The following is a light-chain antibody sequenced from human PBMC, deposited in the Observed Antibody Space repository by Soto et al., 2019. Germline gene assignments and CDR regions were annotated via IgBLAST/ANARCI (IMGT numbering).Light chain of an antibody. J-gene: IGLJ1*01. CDR1: SDDVGGYNY. CDR3: SSYTDSNKIV. Sequence: QSALTQPASVSGSPGQSITISCTGTSDDVGGYNYVSWYQQHSGKAPKLIIYEVTNRPSGVSNRFSGSKSGNTASLTVSGLQAEDEADYYCSSYTDSNKIVFGTGTKLTVL. V-gene: IGLV2-14*03. CDR2: EVT.